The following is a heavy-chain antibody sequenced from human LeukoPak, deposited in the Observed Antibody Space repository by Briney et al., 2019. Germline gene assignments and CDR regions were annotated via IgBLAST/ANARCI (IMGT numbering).Heavy chain of an antibody. Sequence: GGSLRLSCAASGFTFSSYSMNWVRQAPGKGLEWVSSISSSSSYIYYADSVKGRFTISRDNAKNSPYLQMNSLRAEDTAVYYCASADCSGGSCSTTPLDYWGQGTLVTVSS. D-gene: IGHD2-15*01. J-gene: IGHJ4*02. CDR3: ASADCSGGSCSTTPLDY. V-gene: IGHV3-21*01. CDR2: ISSSSSYI. CDR1: GFTFSSYS.